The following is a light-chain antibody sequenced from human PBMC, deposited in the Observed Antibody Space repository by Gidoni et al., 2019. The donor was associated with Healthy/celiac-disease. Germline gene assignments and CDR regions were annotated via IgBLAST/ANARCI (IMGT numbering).Light chain of an antibody. J-gene: IGLJ2*01. Sequence: SYVLTQPPSVSVAPGKTARITCGGNNIGSKSVHRYQQKPGQAPVLVIYYDSDRPSGIPERFSGSNSGNTATLTISRVEAGDEADYYCQVWDSSSDHPDVVFGGGTKLTVL. CDR3: QVWDSSSDHPDVV. CDR1: NIGSKS. CDR2: YDS. V-gene: IGLV3-21*04.